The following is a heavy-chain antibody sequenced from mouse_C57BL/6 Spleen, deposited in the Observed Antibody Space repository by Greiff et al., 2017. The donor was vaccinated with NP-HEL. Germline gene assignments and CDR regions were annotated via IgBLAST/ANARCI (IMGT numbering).Heavy chain of an antibody. J-gene: IGHJ1*03. CDR2: IYPGSGST. D-gene: IGHD1-1*01. CDR3: ARPGSSSRYFDV. V-gene: IGHV1-55*01. CDR1: GYTFTSYW. Sequence: VQLQQPGAELVKPGASVKMSCKASGYTFTSYWITWVKQRPGQGLEWIGDIYPGSGSTNYNEKFKSKATLTVDTSSSTAYMQLSSLTSEDSAVYYCARPGSSSRYFDVWGTGTTVTVSS.